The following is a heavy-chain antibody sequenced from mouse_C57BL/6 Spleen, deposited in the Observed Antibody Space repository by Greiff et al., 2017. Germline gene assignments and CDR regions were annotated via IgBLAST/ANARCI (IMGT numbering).Heavy chain of an antibody. D-gene: IGHD2-3*01. Sequence: QVQLQQPGAELVKPGASVKMSCKASGYTFTSYWITWVKQRPGQGLEWIGDIYPGSGSTNYNEKFKSKATLTVDTSSSTAYMQLSSLASEDSEVYYCASEFYGYVDVWGTGTTVTVSS. CDR1: GYTFTSYW. CDR2: IYPGSGST. J-gene: IGHJ1*03. V-gene: IGHV1-55*01. CDR3: ASEFYGYVDV.